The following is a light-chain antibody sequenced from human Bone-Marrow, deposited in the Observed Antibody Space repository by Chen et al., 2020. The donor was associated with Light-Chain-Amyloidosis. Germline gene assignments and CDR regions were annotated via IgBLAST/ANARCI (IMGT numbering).Light chain of an antibody. V-gene: IGKV3-20*01. CDR1: QSVASDY. Sequence: ILLTQSPGTLSLSPGARATLSCRASQSVASDYVAWYQQKPGQAPRLLIYDASSRAPGIPDRFSGSESGIDFTLTISRVEPEDFAVYYCQQYGSSPGTFGQGTKVEIK. CDR3: QQYGSSPGT. J-gene: IGKJ1*01. CDR2: DAS.